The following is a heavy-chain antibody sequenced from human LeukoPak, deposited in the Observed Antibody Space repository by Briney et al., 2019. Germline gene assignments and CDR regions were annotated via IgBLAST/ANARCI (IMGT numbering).Heavy chain of an antibody. CDR3: AKDPRGVGARGS. D-gene: IGHD1-26*01. CDR2: IIPILGIA. CDR1: GGTFSSYA. Sequence: SVKVSCKASGGTFSSYAISWVRQAPGQGLEWMGRIIPILGIANYAQKFQGRVTITADKSTSTAYMELSSLRVEDTAVYYCAKDPRGVGARGSWGQGTLVAVSS. V-gene: IGHV1-69*04. J-gene: IGHJ5*02.